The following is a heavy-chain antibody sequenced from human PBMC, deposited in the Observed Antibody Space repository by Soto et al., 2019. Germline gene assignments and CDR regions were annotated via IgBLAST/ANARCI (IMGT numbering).Heavy chain of an antibody. Sequence: SETLSLTCTVSGGSISSYYWSWIRQPAGKGLEWIGRIYTSGSTNYNPSLKSRVTMSVDTSKNQFSLKLSSVTAADTAVYYCARDRGYDFWSGYSIRDYYYYAMDVWGHGTTVTVSS. V-gene: IGHV4-4*07. J-gene: IGHJ6*02. D-gene: IGHD3-3*01. CDR2: IYTSGST. CDR1: GGSISSYY. CDR3: ARDRGYDFWSGYSIRDYYYYAMDV.